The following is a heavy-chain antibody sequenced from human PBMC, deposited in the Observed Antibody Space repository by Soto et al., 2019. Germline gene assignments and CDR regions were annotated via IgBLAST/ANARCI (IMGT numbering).Heavy chain of an antibody. D-gene: IGHD6-6*01. Sequence: PGGSLRLSCVASGFTFSSYWMSWVRQAPGKGLEWVANIKQDGSEKYYVDSVKGRFTISRDNAKNSLYLQMNSLRAEDTAVYYCARGRNRIAARPEYYFDYWGQGTLVTVSS. CDR3: ARGRNRIAARPEYYFDY. CDR1: GFTFSSYW. CDR2: IKQDGSEK. V-gene: IGHV3-7*01. J-gene: IGHJ4*02.